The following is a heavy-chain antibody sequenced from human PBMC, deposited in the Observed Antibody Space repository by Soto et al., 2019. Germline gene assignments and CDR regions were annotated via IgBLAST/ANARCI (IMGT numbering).Heavy chain of an antibody. CDR1: GYTFTDFG. J-gene: IGHJ4*02. Sequence: QVQMVQSGAELKKPGASVKVSCKASGYTFTDFGISWVRLAPGQGLEWMGWVSAYNGNTNSAQKSQGGVVMTTDSSTSTAYTELRSLRSADTAVYYCARYPQTILSGSNPDYWGQGTLVTVSS. V-gene: IGHV1-18*01. CDR3: ARYPQTILSGSNPDY. CDR2: VSAYNGNT. D-gene: IGHD3-9*01.